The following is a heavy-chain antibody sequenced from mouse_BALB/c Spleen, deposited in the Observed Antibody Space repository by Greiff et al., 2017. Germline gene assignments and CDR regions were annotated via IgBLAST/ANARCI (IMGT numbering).Heavy chain of an antibody. CDR2: ISYSGST. V-gene: IGHV3-8*02. CDR1: GDSITSGY. CDR3: ASRGYCYGSDYAMDY. D-gene: IGHD1-1*01. J-gene: IGHJ4*01. Sequence: VQLKESGPSLVKPSQTLSLTCSVTGDSITSGYWNWIRKFPGNKLEYMGYISYSGSTYYNPSLKSRISITRDTSKNQYYLQLNSVTTEDTATYYCASRGYCYGSDYAMDYWGQGTSVTVSS.